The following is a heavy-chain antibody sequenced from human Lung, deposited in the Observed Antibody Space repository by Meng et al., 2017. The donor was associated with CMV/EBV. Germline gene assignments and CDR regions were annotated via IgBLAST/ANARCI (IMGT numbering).Heavy chain of an antibody. CDR1: FNFSSHT. J-gene: IGHJ2*01. Sequence: FNFSSHTMNWVRHVPGKGLEWLSSISGTNNYIYYADSVKGRFTISRDNAKNSLYLQMDSLRAEDTAIYYCARFGDSGLMLFTTYWYFDLWGRGTLVTVSS. CDR3: ARFGDSGLMLFTTYWYFDL. D-gene: IGHD2-8*01. V-gene: IGHV3-21*01. CDR2: ISGTNNYI.